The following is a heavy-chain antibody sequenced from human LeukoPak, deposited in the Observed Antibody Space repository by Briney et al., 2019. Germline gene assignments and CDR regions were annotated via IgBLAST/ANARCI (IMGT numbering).Heavy chain of an antibody. CDR1: GGSISSYY. D-gene: IGHD3-3*01. V-gene: IGHV4-59*12. J-gene: IGHJ5*02. CDR3: ARDPHYDFWSDFPP. CDR2: IYYSGST. Sequence: SETLSLTCTVSGGSISSYYWSWIRQPPGKGLEWIGYIYYSGSTNYNPSLKSRATISVDTSKNQFSLRLSSVTAADTAVYYCARDPHYDFWSDFPPWGQGTLVTVSS.